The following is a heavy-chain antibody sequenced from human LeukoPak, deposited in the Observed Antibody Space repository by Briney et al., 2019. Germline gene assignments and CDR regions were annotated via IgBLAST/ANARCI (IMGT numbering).Heavy chain of an antibody. V-gene: IGHV4-59*13. CDR2: IYYSGST. CDR3: ARDVDTVLVD. Sequence: SETLSLTCTVSGGSISSYYWSWIRRPPGKGLEWIGYIYYSGSTNYNPSLKSRVTISVDTSKNQFSLRLSSVTAADTAVYYCARDVDTVLVDWGQGTLVTVSS. J-gene: IGHJ4*02. CDR1: GGSISSYY. D-gene: IGHD2-2*03.